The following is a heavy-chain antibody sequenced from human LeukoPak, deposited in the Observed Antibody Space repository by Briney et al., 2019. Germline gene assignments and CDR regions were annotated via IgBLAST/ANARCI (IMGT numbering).Heavy chain of an antibody. CDR2: IYTSGST. CDR3: ARAHDYDFGLLDY. CDR1: GGSISSGSYY. J-gene: IGHJ4*02. Sequence: SETLSLTCTVSGGSISSGSYYWSWIRQPAGKGLEWIGRIYTSGSTNYNPSLKSRVTISVDTSKNQFSLKLSSVTAADTAVYYCARAHDYDFGLLDYWGQGTLVTVSS. V-gene: IGHV4-61*02. D-gene: IGHD3-3*01.